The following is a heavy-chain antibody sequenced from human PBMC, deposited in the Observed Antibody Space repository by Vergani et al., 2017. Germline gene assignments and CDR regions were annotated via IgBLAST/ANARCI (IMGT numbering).Heavy chain of an antibody. V-gene: IGHV3-11*01. CDR3: ATHDRAYYYDSSGYSLDY. Sequence: VQLVESGGGVVRPGGSLRLSCAASGFTFSDYYMSWIRQAPGKGLEWVSYISSSGSTIYYADSVKGRFTISRDNAKNSLYLQMNSLRAEDTAVYYCATHDRAYYYDSSGYSLDYWGQGTLVTVSS. D-gene: IGHD3-22*01. J-gene: IGHJ4*02. CDR2: ISSSGSTI. CDR1: GFTFSDYY.